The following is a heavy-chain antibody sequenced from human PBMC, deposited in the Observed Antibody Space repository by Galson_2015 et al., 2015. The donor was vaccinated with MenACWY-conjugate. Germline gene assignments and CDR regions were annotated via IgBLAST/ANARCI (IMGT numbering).Heavy chain of an antibody. CDR3: ARLGGNYRTTSHFDY. Sequence: SLRICCAASGCSFGTNWWHWVRQAPGKGLDWVPRINSDGGSTSYAVSVQGRFTLSRDNAKNTLYLQMNSLRAEDSAVYYCARLGGNYRTTSHFDYWGQGTLVTVSS. J-gene: IGHJ4*02. CDR1: GCSFGTNW. V-gene: IGHV3-74*01. CDR2: INSDGGST. D-gene: IGHD1-26*01.